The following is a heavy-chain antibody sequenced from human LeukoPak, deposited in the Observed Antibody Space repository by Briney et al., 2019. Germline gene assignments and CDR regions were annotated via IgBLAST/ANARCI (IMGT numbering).Heavy chain of an antibody. CDR3: ARDDNWFDP. V-gene: IGHV4-61*02. CDR2: IYTSGST. D-gene: IGHD3-22*01. CDR1: GGSLSSGSYY. Sequence: PSETLSLTCTVSGGSLSSGSYYWSWIRQPAGKGLEWIGRIYTSGSTNYNPSLKSRLTISVDMSKNQFSLKLSSVTAADTAVYYCARDDNWFDPWGQGTLVTVSS. J-gene: IGHJ5*02.